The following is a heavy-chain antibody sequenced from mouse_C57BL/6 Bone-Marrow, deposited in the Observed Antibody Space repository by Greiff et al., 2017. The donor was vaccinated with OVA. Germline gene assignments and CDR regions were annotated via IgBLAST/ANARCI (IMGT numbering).Heavy chain of an antibody. CDR2: IYPANGNT. D-gene: IGHD2-4*01. V-gene: IGHV14-3*01. J-gene: IGHJ3*01. Sequence: VQLQQSVAELVRPGASVKLSCTASGFTIKNTYMHWVKQRPEQGLEWIGRIYPANGNTKYAPKFKGKATLTANTSSNTAYLQLSSLTSEDTAFYYCARRGLRWFAYWGQGTLVTVSA. CDR3: ARRGLRWFAY. CDR1: GFTIKNTY.